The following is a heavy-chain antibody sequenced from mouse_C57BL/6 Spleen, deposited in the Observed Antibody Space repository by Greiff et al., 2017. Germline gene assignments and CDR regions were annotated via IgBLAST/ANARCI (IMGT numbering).Heavy chain of an antibody. V-gene: IGHV1-53*01. CDR3: ARSNLLLRYFDV. Sequence: QVQLQQPGTELVKPGASVKLSCKASGYTFTSYWMHWVKPRPGQGLEWIGNINPSNGGTNYNEKFKSKATLTVDKSSSTAYMQLSSLTSEDSAVYYCARSNLLLRYFDVWGTGTTVTVSS. CDR1: GYTFTSYW. J-gene: IGHJ1*03. D-gene: IGHD1-1*01. CDR2: INPSNGGT.